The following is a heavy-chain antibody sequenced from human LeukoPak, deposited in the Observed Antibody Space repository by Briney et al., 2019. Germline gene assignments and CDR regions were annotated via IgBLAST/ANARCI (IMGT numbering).Heavy chain of an antibody. CDR2: IYYSGST. CDR3: ARFVRGTYYFDY. Sequence: SETLSLTCTVSGGSISSYYRSWIRQPPGKGLEWIGYIYYSGSTNYNPSLKSRVTISVDTSKNQFSLKLSSVTAADTAVYYCARFVRGTYYFDYWGQGTLVTVSS. V-gene: IGHV4-59*08. J-gene: IGHJ4*02. CDR1: GGSISSYY. D-gene: IGHD3-16*01.